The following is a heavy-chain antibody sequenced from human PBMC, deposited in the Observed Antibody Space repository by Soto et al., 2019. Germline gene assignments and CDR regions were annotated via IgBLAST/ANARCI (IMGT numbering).Heavy chain of an antibody. CDR1: GFTFSSYG. J-gene: IGHJ3*02. V-gene: IGHV3-33*06. Sequence: QVQLVESGGGVVQPGRSLRLSCAASGFTFSSYGMHWVRQAPGKGLEWVAVIWYDGSNKYYADSVKGRFTIYRDNSKNTLYLQMNSLRAEDTAVYYCAKGFDAFDIWGQGPMLTVSS. CDR3: AKGFDAFDI. CDR2: IWYDGSNK.